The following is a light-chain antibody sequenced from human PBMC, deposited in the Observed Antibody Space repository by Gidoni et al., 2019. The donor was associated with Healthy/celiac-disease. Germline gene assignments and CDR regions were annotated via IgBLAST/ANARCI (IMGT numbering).Light chain of an antibody. CDR2: GTH. J-gene: IGLJ2*01. CDR1: SLRSYY. V-gene: IGLV3-19*01. CDR3: NSRDSSGNLVV. Sequence: SSELTQDPAVSVALGQTVRITCQGDSLRSYYASWYQQKPGQAPVLVIYGTHNRPSGIPDRFSGSSSGNPASLTITGAQSDDEADYSCNSRDSSGNLVVFGGVTKLPVL.